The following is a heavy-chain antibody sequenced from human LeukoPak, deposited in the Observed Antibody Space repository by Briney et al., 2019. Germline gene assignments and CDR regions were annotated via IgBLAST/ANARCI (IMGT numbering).Heavy chain of an antibody. D-gene: IGHD3-22*01. J-gene: IGHJ4*02. CDR3: ARFSEYYDSSLHYVDH. CDR1: GFSFSSYG. V-gene: IGHV3-30*02. CDR2: IRYDGNNK. Sequence: PGGSLRLSCAASGFSFSSYGMHWVRQAPGKGLEWVAFIRYDGNNKYYGDSVKGRFTISRDNSKNTLYLQMNSLRAADTAVYYCARFSEYYDSSLHYVDHWGQGTLVTVSS.